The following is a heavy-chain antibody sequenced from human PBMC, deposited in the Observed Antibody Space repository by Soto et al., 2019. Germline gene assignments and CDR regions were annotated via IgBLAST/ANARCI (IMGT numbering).Heavy chain of an antibody. CDR2: ISYDGSNK. Sequence: GGSLRLSCAASGFTFSSYGMHWVRQAPGKGLEWVAVISYDGSNKYYADSVKGRFTISRDNSKNTLYLQMNSLRAEDTAVYYCAKDDGDTMIVVVTYYFDYWGQGTLVTVSS. J-gene: IGHJ4*02. CDR3: AKDDGDTMIVVVTYYFDY. D-gene: IGHD3-22*01. CDR1: GFTFSSYG. V-gene: IGHV3-30*18.